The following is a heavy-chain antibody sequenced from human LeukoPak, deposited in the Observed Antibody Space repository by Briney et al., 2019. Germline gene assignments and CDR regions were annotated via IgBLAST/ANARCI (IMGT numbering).Heavy chain of an antibody. Sequence: SVKVSCKASGGTFSSYAISWVRQAPGQGLEWMGGIIPIFGTANHAQKFQGRVTITADESTSTAYMELSSLRSEDTAVYYCAVVLKGQQLAFDYWGQGTLVTVSS. V-gene: IGHV1-69*13. D-gene: IGHD6-13*01. CDR1: GGTFSSYA. J-gene: IGHJ4*02. CDR2: IIPIFGTA. CDR3: AVVLKGQQLAFDY.